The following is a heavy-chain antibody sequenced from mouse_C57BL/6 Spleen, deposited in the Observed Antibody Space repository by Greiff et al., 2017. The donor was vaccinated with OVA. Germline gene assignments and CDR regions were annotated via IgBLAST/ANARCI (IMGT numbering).Heavy chain of an antibody. CDR1: GFTFSDYY. J-gene: IGHJ4*01. CDR3: ARAGYYSNYDYAMDY. D-gene: IGHD2-5*01. Sequence: EVQLVESEGGLVQPGSSMKLSCTASGFTFSDYYMAWVRQAPEKGLEWVANINYDGSSTYYLDSLKSRFIISRDNAKNILYLQMSSLKSEDTATYYCARAGYYSNYDYAMDYWGQGTSVTVSS. CDR2: INYDGSST. V-gene: IGHV5-16*01.